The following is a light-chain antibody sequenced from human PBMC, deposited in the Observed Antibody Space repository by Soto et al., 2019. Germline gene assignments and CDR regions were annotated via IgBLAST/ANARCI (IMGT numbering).Light chain of an antibody. CDR1: QSVSSY. J-gene: IGKJ3*01. CDR3: QQRSN. V-gene: IGKV3-11*01. CDR2: DAS. Sequence: EIVLTQSPATLSLSPGERATLSCRASQSVSSYLAWYQQKPGQAPRLLIYDASNRATGIPARFSGSGSGTDFTLTISSLEPKDFAVYYCQQRSNFGPGTKVDIK.